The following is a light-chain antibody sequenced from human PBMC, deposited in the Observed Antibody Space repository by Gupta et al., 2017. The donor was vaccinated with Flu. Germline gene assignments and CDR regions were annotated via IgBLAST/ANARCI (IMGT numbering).Light chain of an antibody. V-gene: IGKV3-20*01. J-gene: IGKJ1*01. CDR2: GVS. CDR1: QSVSSAY. Sequence: EIVLTQSPSTLSLSPGESATLSCRASQSVSSAYLAWYQQKSGQPPRLVIYGVSQRAYGMPDRFSGSASSATDFTLIISRLDPEDYGVYFCQRDSSSVRTFGQGTTVEV. CDR3: QRDSSSVRT.